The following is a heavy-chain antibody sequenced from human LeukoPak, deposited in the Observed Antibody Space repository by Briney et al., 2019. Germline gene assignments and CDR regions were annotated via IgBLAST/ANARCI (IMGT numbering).Heavy chain of an antibody. Sequence: ASVKVSRKASGGTFSSYAISWVRQAPGKGLEWMGGFDPEDGETIYAQKFQGRVTMTEDTSTDTAYMELRSLRSDDTAVYYCARALFSAAPSFDYWGQGTLVTVSS. V-gene: IGHV1-24*01. CDR2: FDPEDGET. J-gene: IGHJ4*02. CDR3: ARALFSAAPSFDY. D-gene: IGHD6-13*01. CDR1: GGTFSSYA.